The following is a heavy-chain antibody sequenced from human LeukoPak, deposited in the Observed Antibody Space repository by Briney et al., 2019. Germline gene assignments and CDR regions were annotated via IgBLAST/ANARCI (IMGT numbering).Heavy chain of an antibody. V-gene: IGHV4-34*01. Sequence: SETLSLTCAVYGGSFSGYYWSWIRQPPGKGLEWIGEINHSGSTNYNPSLKSRVTISVDTSKNQFSLKLSSVTAADTAVYYCARHPKVVPALLLYYYYGMDVWGQGTTVTVPS. CDR1: GGSFSGYY. D-gene: IGHD2-2*01. J-gene: IGHJ6*02. CDR2: INHSGST. CDR3: ARHPKVVPALLLYYYYGMDV.